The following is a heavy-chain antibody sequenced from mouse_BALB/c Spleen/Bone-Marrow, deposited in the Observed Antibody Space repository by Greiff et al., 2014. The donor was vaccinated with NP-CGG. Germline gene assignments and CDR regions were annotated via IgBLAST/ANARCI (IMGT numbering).Heavy chain of an antibody. CDR2: IDPANGNT. V-gene: IGHV14-3*02. D-gene: IGHD1-1*01. J-gene: IGHJ2*01. CDR1: GFNIKDTY. Sequence: VQLQQSGIALVDRKTSVKLSCTASGFNIKDTYMHWVKQRPEQGLEWIGRIDPANGNTKYDPKFQGKATITAATSSNTAYLQLSGLTSEDTAVYYCARYYYGSSLFDYWGQGTTLTVPS. CDR3: ARYYYGSSLFDY.